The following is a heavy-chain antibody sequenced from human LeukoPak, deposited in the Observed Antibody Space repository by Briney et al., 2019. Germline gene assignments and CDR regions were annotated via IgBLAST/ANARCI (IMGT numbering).Heavy chain of an antibody. CDR1: GFTVRSNY. CDR3: VRGGWFKWNVGFDY. V-gene: IGHV3-66*01. D-gene: IGHD1-1*01. Sequence: PGGSLRLSCAASGFTVRSNYMSWVRQAPGKGLEWVSVIYSGGSTYYADSVKGRFTISRDNSKNTLYLQMNSLRAEDTAVYYCVRGGWFKWNVGFDYWGRGTLVTVSS. CDR2: IYSGGST. J-gene: IGHJ4*02.